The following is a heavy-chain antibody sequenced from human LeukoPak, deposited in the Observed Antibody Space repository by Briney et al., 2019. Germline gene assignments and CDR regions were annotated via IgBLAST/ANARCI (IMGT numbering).Heavy chain of an antibody. D-gene: IGHD3-16*01. CDR3: ARAEETTWGIDP. J-gene: IGHJ5*02. CDR2: INSKSDDI. V-gene: IGHV3-48*01. Sequence: GGSLRLSCAASGFTFSSYSMNWVRQAPGKGLEWLSYINSKSDDIYHADSVKGRFTVSRDNAKSSLYLQMNNLRAEDTAVYYCARAEETTWGIDPWGQGTLVTVSS. CDR1: GFTFSSYS.